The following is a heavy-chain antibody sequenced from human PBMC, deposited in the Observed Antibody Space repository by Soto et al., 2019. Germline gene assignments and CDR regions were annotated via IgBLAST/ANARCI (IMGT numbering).Heavy chain of an antibody. Sequence: SETLSLTCTVSGVSISSGDYYWSWIRQPPGKGLEWIGYIYYSGSTYYNPSLKSRVTISVDTSKNRFPLKLSSVTAADTAVYYCALGYCTNGVCYRSPPFDYWGQGTLVTVSS. D-gene: IGHD2-8*01. J-gene: IGHJ4*02. CDR3: ALGYCTNGVCYRSPPFDY. CDR2: IYYSGST. CDR1: GVSISSGDYY. V-gene: IGHV4-30-4*01.